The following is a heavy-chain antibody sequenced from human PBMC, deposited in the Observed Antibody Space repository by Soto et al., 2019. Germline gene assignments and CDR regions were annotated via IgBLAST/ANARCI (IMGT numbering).Heavy chain of an antibody. Sequence: PGGSLRLSCAASGFTFSSYAMHWVRQAPGKGLEWVAVISYDGSNKYYADSVKGRFTISRDNSKNTLYLQMNSLRAEDTAVYYCASLAVAAHLHEVFWMDVWGQVTTVTVSS. V-gene: IGHV3-30-3*01. D-gene: IGHD6-19*01. CDR2: ISYDGSNK. CDR3: ASLAVAAHLHEVFWMDV. J-gene: IGHJ6*02. CDR1: GFTFSSYA.